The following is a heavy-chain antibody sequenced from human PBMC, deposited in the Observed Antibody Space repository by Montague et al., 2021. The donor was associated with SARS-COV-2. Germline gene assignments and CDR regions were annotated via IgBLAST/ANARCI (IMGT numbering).Heavy chain of an antibody. Sequence: SETLSLTCSVSGGSISSRNLFWGWIRQPPGKGLEWIGSVYYSGSTYYKPSLKSRITMSVDTSKNQFSLRLASVTAADTAVYYCARKGISVADTVSDIWGQGTMVTVSS. CDR1: GGSISSRNLF. CDR2: VYYSGST. J-gene: IGHJ3*02. V-gene: IGHV4-39*01. D-gene: IGHD6-19*01. CDR3: ARKGISVADTVSDI.